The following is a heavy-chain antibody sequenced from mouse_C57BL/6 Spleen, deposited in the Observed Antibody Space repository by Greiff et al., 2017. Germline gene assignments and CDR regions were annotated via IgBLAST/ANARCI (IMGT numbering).Heavy chain of an antibody. J-gene: IGHJ4*01. V-gene: IGHV5-17*01. D-gene: IGHD1-1*01. CDR1: GFTFSDYG. Sequence: EVQGVESGGGLVKPGGSLKLSCAASGFTFSDYGMHWVRQAPEKGLEWVAYISSGSSTIYYADTVKGRFTISRDNAKNTLFLQRTSLRSEDTAMYYCARGVLRYAMDYWGQGTSVTVSS. CDR3: ARGVLRYAMDY. CDR2: ISSGSSTI.